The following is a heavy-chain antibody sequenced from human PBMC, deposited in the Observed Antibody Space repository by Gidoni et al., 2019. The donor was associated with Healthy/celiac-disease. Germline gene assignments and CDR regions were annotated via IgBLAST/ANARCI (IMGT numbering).Heavy chain of an antibody. J-gene: IGHJ6*03. CDR3: ARGLENPPVSSGRGKNYYYYYMDV. CDR1: GGSFRGYY. CDR2: INHSGST. V-gene: IGHV4-34*01. Sequence: QVQLQQWGAGLLKPSETLSLTCAVYGGSFRGYYWSWIRQPPGKGLEWIGEINHSGSTNYNPSLKSRVTISVDTSKNQFSLKLSSVTAADTAVYYCARGLENPPVSSGRGKNYYYYYMDVWGKGTTVTVSS. D-gene: IGHD6-19*01.